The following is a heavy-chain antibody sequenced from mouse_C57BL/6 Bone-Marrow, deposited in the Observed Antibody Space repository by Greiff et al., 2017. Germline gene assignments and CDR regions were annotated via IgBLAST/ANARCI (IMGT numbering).Heavy chain of an antibody. D-gene: IGHD1-1*01. J-gene: IGHJ1*03. CDR1: GFTFSDFY. Sequence: EVNLVESGGGLVQSGRSLRLSCATSGFTFSDFYMEWVRQAPGKGLEWIAASRNKANDYTTEYSASVKGRFIVSRDTSQSILYLQMNALRAEDTAIYYCARDAPTVVSWYFDVWGTGTTVTVSS. V-gene: IGHV7-1*01. CDR2: SRNKANDYTT. CDR3: ARDAPTVVSWYFDV.